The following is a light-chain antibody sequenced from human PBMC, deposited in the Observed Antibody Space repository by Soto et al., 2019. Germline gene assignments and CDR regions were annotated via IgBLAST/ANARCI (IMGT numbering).Light chain of an antibody. J-gene: IGLJ2*01. CDR3: QSYDSSLSGSV. CDR1: SSNIGAGYD. V-gene: IGLV1-40*01. CDR2: GNS. Sequence: QPVLTQPPSVSGAPGQRVTISCTGSSSNIGAGYDVHWYQQLPGTAPKLLIYGNSNRPSGVPDRFSGSKSGTSASLAITGLQADDEADYYRQSYDSSLSGSVFGGGTKVTVL.